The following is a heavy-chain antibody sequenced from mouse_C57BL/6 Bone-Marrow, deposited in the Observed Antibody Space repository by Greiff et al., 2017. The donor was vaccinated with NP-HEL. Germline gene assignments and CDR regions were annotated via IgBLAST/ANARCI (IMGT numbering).Heavy chain of an antibody. D-gene: IGHD1-1*01. V-gene: IGHV1-81*01. CDR3: ARGYYGSSFYYAMDY. CDR2: IYPRSGNT. J-gene: IGHJ4*01. CDR1: GYTFTSYG. Sequence: VKLMESGAELARPGASVKLSCKASGYTFTSYGISWVKQRTGQGLEWIGEIYPRSGNTYYNEKFKGKATLTADKSSSTAYMELRSLTSEDSAVYFCARGYYGSSFYYAMDYWGQGTSVTVSS.